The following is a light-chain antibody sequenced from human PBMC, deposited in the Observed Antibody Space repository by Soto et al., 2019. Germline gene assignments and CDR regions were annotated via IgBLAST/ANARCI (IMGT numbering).Light chain of an antibody. J-gene: IGLJ2*01. CDR3: QSYGSSRSGPRV. V-gene: IGLV1-40*01. CDR1: SSNIGAGYD. CDR2: GNS. Sequence: QSVLTQPPSVSGAPGQRVTISCTGSSSNIGAGYDVHWYQQLPGTAPKLLIYGNSNRPSGVPDRFSGSKSGTSASLAITGLQDEDEADYYCQSYGSSRSGPRVFGGGTKLTVL.